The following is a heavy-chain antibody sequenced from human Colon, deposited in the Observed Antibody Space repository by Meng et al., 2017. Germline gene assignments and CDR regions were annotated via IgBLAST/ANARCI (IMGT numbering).Heavy chain of an antibody. CDR2: ISTGGST. CDR3: ARDHYYDSRGYSDWFDP. J-gene: IGHJ5*02. V-gene: IGHV4-61*02. CDR1: GDSIGSSLYY. D-gene: IGHD3-22*01. Sequence: LEEPGPGPVQPSETLSLTCTVSGDSIGSSLYYWSWVRQTAGKGLEWIGRISTGGSTGYNPSLKSRVTLSVDRSKTQFFLRLSSVTAADTAVYYCARDHYYDSRGYSDWFDPWGQGTLVTVSS.